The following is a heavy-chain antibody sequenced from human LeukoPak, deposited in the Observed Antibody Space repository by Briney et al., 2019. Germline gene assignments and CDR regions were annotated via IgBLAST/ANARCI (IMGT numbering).Heavy chain of an antibody. V-gene: IGHV3-23*01. Sequence: GGSLRLSCAVSGINLSNYGMSWVRQAPGKGLEWVAGISGSGGSTNYADSVKGRFTISRDNLKNTLYLQMNSLRAEDTAVYFCAKRGVVIRVILVGFHKEANYFDSWGQGALVTVSS. D-gene: IGHD3-22*01. CDR2: ISGSGGST. CDR1: GINLSNYG. J-gene: IGHJ4*02. CDR3: AKRGVVIRVILVGFHKEANYFDS.